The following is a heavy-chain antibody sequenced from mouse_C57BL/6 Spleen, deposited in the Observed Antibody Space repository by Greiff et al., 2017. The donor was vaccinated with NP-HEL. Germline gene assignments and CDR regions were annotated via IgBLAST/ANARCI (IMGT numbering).Heavy chain of an antibody. J-gene: IGHJ4*01. CDR2: IWSGGST. Sequence: QVQLQQSGPGLVQPSQSLSITCTVSGFSLTSYGVHWVRQSPGKGLEWLGVIWSGGSTDYNAAFISSLSISKDNSKSQVFFKMNSLQADDTAIYYCARPPITTVADYYAMDYWGQGTSVTVSS. D-gene: IGHD1-1*01. CDR3: ARPPITTVADYYAMDY. V-gene: IGHV2-2*01. CDR1: GFSLTSYG.